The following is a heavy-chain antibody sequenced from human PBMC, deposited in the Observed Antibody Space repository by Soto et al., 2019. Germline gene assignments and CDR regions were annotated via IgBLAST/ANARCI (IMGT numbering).Heavy chain of an antibody. CDR3: ARAPRGGVIIVITWAKIDY. CDR2: ISPDGGST. CDR1: GYAFTDHY. D-gene: IGHD3-3*01. J-gene: IGHJ4*02. Sequence: ASVKVSCKASGYAFTDHYIHWVRQAPGQGXEWMGIISPDGGSTRYSQKFQARITMTRDTSTSTVYMELNSLRSEDTAVYYCARAPRGGVIIVITWAKIDYWGQGTLVTVSS. V-gene: IGHV1-46*01.